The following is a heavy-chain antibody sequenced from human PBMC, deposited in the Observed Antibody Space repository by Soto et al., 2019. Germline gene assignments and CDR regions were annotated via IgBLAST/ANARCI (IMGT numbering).Heavy chain of an antibody. Sequence: QVQLVESGGGVVQPGRSLRLSCAASGFTFSSYGMHWVRQAPGKGLEWVAVIWYDGSNKYYADSVKGRFTISRDNSKNTLYPQMNSLRAEDTAVYYCARFDIAAAGLDYFDYWGQGTLVTVSS. V-gene: IGHV3-33*01. CDR3: ARFDIAAAGLDYFDY. J-gene: IGHJ4*02. D-gene: IGHD6-13*01. CDR2: IWYDGSNK. CDR1: GFTFSSYG.